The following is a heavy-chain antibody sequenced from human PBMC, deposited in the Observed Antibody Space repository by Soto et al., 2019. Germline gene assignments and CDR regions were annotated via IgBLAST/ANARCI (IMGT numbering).Heavy chain of an antibody. CDR3: AKDNYYGSAAFDI. CDR1: GFTFSSYA. J-gene: IGHJ3*02. D-gene: IGHD3-10*01. CDR2: ISGSGDST. V-gene: IGHV3-23*01. Sequence: PGGSLRLSCAASGFTFSSYAMTWVRQTPGKGLEWVSTISGSGDSTYYADSVKGRFTISRDNSKNTLYLQMNSLRADDTAVYYCAKDNYYGSAAFDIWGQGTMVTVSS.